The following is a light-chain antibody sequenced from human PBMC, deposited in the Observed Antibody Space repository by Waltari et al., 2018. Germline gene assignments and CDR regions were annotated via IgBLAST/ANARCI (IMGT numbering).Light chain of an antibody. V-gene: IGLV1-47*01. J-gene: IGLJ2*01. CDR3: ATRDEGPTVV. Sequence: QSVLTQPPSASGTPGQSVTISCSGSISNIGTHYVYWYQQLPGTAPKLLSYLTHPRASGVPDRFSASKSGTSASLAISGLRFEDEADYYCATRDEGPTVVFGGGTKLTVL. CDR2: LTH. CDR1: ISNIGTHY.